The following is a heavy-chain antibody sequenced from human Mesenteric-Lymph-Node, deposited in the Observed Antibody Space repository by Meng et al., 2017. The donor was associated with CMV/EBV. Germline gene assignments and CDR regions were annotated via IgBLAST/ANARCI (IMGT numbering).Heavy chain of an antibody. J-gene: IGHJ4*02. CDR3: AKDIATIGPEY. V-gene: IGHV4-4*02. CDR1: GGSIGDSHW. CDR2: IFHNGST. Sequence: CTVSGGSIGDSHWWTWVRQPPGKGLEWIGEIFHNGSTNYNPSLKSRITISVDKSKNQLSLKLGSVTAADTAVYYCAKDIATIGPEYWGQGTLVTVSS. D-gene: IGHD5-24*01.